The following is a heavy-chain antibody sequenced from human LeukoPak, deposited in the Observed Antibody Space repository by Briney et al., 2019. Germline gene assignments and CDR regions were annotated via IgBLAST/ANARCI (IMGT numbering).Heavy chain of an antibody. CDR2: IYSGGST. D-gene: IGHD3-10*01. CDR1: GFTVSSNY. J-gene: IGHJ4*02. Sequence: GGSLRLSCAASGFTVSSNYMSWVRQAPGKGLEWVSVIYSGGSTYYADSVKGRFTTSRDNSKNTLYLQMNSLRAKDTAVYYCARNSGSYYNDYFDYWGQGTLVTVSS. V-gene: IGHV3-66*01. CDR3: ARNSGSYYNDYFDY.